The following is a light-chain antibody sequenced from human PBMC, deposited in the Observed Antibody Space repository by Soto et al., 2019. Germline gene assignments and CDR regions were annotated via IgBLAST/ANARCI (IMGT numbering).Light chain of an antibody. CDR1: SSDVGRYNY. CDR3: SSYTSSSTVV. Sequence: QSVLTQPASVSGSPGQSITISCTGTSSDVGRYNYVSWCQQHPGKAPKLIIYDVSNRPSGVSNRFSGSKSGNTASLTISGPQAEDEADYYCSSYTSSSTVVFGGGTKLTVL. CDR2: DVS. J-gene: IGLJ2*01. V-gene: IGLV2-14*01.